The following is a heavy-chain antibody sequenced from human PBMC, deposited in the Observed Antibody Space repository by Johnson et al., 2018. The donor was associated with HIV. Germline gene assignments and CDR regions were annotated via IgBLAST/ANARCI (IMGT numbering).Heavy chain of an antibody. CDR3: AKDCGGDCYEAFEV. Sequence: VQLVESGGGLIQPGGSLRLSCAASGFTVSSNYMSWVRQAPGKGLEWVSVIYSGGSTYYADSVKGRFTISRDNSKNTLYLQMNSLRAEDTAVYYCAKDCGGDCYEAFEVWGQGTMVTVSA. CDR1: GFTVSSNY. V-gene: IGHV3-66*03. J-gene: IGHJ3*01. CDR2: IYSGGST. D-gene: IGHD2-21*02.